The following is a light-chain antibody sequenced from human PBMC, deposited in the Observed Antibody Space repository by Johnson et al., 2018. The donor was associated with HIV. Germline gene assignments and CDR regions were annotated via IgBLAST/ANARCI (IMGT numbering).Light chain of an antibody. J-gene: IGLJ1*01. V-gene: IGLV1-51*02. CDR1: RSNIGRNY. Sequence: QSVLTQPPSVSAAPGQKVTIYCSGSRSNIGRNYASWYQQLPGAAPTLLIYEDNKRPSGIPDRFSGSKSGATATLGITGLQTGDEADYYCGTWDSSLSAGGVFGTGTKVTVL. CDR2: EDN. CDR3: GTWDSSLSAGGV.